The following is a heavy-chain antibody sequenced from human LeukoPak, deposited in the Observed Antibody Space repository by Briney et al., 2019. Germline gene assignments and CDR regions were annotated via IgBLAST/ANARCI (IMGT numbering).Heavy chain of an antibody. V-gene: IGHV3-7*01. CDR1: GFTFSSYA. CDR3: ARDGWSPDY. Sequence: GGSLRLSCAASGFTFSSYAMSWVRQAPGKGLEWVANIKQDGSEKYYVDSVKGRFTISRDNAKNSLYLQMNSLRAEDTAVYYCARDGWSPDYWGQGTLVTVSS. J-gene: IGHJ4*02. CDR2: IKQDGSEK.